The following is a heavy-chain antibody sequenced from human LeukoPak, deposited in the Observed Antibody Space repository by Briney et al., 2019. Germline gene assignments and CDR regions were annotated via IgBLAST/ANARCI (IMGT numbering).Heavy chain of an antibody. CDR1: RYTFTGYY. Sequence: APVKVSCKASRYTFTGYYMHWVREAPGHGRVWMGGINPNSGGTNYAQKLQGRGTMTRDTSISAAYMELSRMRSDDTAVYYCERSYDSSGYYIGWFDPWGQGTLVTVSS. J-gene: IGHJ5*02. V-gene: IGHV1-2*02. CDR2: INPNSGGT. CDR3: ERSYDSSGYYIGWFDP. D-gene: IGHD3-22*01.